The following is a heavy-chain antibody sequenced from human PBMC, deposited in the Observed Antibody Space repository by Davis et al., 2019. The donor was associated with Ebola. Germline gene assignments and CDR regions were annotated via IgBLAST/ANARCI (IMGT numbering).Heavy chain of an antibody. CDR2: IIPIFGTA. D-gene: IGHD2-2*01. V-gene: IGHV1-69*13. CDR3: ARDAGIVVVPAAMGYYYYGMDV. CDR1: GGTFSSYA. J-gene: IGHJ6*02. Sequence: SVKVSCKASGGTFSSYAISWVRQAPGQGLEWMGGIIPIFGTANYAQKFQGRVTITADESTSTAYMELSSLRSEDTAVYYCARDAGIVVVPAAMGYYYYGMDVWGQGTTVTVSS.